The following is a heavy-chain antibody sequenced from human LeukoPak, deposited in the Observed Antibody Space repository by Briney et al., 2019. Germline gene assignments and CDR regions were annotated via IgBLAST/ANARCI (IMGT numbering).Heavy chain of an antibody. J-gene: IGHJ4*02. D-gene: IGHD6-19*01. CDR2: ISGDGGST. Sequence: GGSLRLSCAASGFTFDDYAMHWVRQAPGKGLEWVSLISGDGGSTYYADSVEGRFTISRDNSKNSLYLQMNSLRTEDTALYYCARDPDSSGWHIDYWGQGTLVTVSS. CDR3: ARDPDSSGWHIDY. CDR1: GFTFDDYA. V-gene: IGHV3-43*02.